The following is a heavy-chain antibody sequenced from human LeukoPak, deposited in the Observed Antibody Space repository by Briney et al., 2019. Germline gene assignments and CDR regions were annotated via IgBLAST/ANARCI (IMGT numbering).Heavy chain of an antibody. CDR2: IIPIFGTA. CDR1: GSTFSSHA. CDR3: ARESMAAAGRNWFDP. D-gene: IGHD6-13*01. V-gene: IGHV1-69*06. Sequence: SEKVSCKASGSTFSSHAISWVRQAPGQGLEWMGGIIPIFGTANYAQKFQGRVTITADKSTSTAYMELSSLRSEDTAVYYCARESMAAAGRNWFDPWGQGTLVTVSS. J-gene: IGHJ5*02.